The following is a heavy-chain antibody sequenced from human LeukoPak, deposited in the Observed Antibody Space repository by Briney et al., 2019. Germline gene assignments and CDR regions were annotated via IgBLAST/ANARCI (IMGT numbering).Heavy chain of an antibody. CDR1: GYTFTSYG. D-gene: IGHD3-10*01. V-gene: IGHV1-18*01. Sequence: ASVKVSCKASGYTFTSYGISWVRQAPGQGLEWMGWISAYNGNTNYAQKLQGRVTMTRDTSTSTVYMELSSLRSEDSAVYYCAKDRRYGSGSQFGFFDLWGRGTLVTVSS. CDR3: AKDRRYGSGSQFGFFDL. J-gene: IGHJ2*01. CDR2: ISAYNGNT.